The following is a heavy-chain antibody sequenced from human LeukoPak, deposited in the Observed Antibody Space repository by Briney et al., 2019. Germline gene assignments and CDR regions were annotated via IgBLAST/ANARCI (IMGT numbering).Heavy chain of an antibody. CDR1: GYSFTSYW. J-gene: IGHJ4*02. Sequence: GESLKISCKGSGYSFTSYWIAWVRQMPGKGLEWMGIIYPGDSDTRYSPSFQGQVTISADKSITTAYLQWSSLKASDTAMYYCASSYYFDSSGCFPFDYWGQGTLVTVSS. D-gene: IGHD3-22*01. CDR3: ASSYYFDSSGCFPFDY. CDR2: IYPGDSDT. V-gene: IGHV5-51*01.